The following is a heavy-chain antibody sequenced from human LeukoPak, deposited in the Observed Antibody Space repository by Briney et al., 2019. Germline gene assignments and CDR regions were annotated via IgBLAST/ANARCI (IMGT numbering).Heavy chain of an antibody. V-gene: IGHV1-2*02. CDR3: ARDIRTATHAFDI. J-gene: IGHJ3*02. CDR2: INPNSGGT. CDR1: GYTFTSYG. Sequence: GASVKVSCKASGYTFTSYGISWVRQAPGQGLEWMGWINPNSGGTNYAQKFQGRVTMTRDTSISTAYMELSRLRSDDTAVYYCARDIRTATHAFDIWGQGTMVTVSS. D-gene: IGHD2-15*01.